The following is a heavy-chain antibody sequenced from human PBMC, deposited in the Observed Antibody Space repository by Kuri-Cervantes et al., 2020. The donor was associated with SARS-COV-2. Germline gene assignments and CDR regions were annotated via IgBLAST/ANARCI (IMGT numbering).Heavy chain of an antibody. Sequence: ASVKVSCKVSGYTFTGYYMHWVRQAPGQGLEWMGWINPNSGGTNYAQKFQGRVTMTRDTSISTAYMELSSLRSEDTAVYYCATAPAVVAANWFDPWGQGTLVTVSS. CDR2: INPNSGGT. J-gene: IGHJ5*02. V-gene: IGHV1-2*02. D-gene: IGHD2-15*01. CDR3: ATAPAVVAANWFDP. CDR1: GYTFTGYY.